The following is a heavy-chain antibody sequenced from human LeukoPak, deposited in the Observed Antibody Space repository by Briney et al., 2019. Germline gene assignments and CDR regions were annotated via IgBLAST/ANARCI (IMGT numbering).Heavy chain of an antibody. CDR3: LMYTNGWN. D-gene: IGHD6-19*01. CDR1: GSTISANY. Sequence: GGSLRLSCAVSGSTISANYMHWIRQAPGKGLVWVSRINSDGTSTTYADSVKGRFTISRDNAQNTLYLQMNSLRAEDTAMYYCLMYTNGWNWGQGALVTVSS. V-gene: IGHV3-74*01. J-gene: IGHJ4*02. CDR2: INSDGTST.